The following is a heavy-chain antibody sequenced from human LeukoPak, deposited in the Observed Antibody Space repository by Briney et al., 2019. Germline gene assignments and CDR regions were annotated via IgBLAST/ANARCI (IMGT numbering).Heavy chain of an antibody. D-gene: IGHD6-13*01. CDR1: GGSFSAYH. CDR3: AKETAAGTFDY. V-gene: IGHV4-59*01. CDR2: IYYTGST. J-gene: IGHJ4*02. Sequence: SETLSLTCAVYGGSFSAYHWSWIRQSPGKGLEWIGYIYYTGSTNYNPSLKSRGVTISVDTSKNQFSLKLSSVTAADTAVYYCAKETAAGTFDYWGQGILVTVSS.